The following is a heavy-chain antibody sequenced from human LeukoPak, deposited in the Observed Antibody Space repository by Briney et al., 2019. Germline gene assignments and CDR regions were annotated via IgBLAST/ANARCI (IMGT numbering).Heavy chain of an antibody. CDR1: GYTFTGYY. CDR2: ISAYNGNT. D-gene: IGHD3-10*01. J-gene: IGHJ6*03. CDR3: ARDPAGEARYYYTDV. V-gene: IGHV1-18*04. Sequence: ASVKVSCKASGYTFTGYYMHWVRQAPGQGLEWMGWISAYNGNTNYAQKFQGRVTMTTDTSTSTAYMELSSLRSEDTAVYYCARDPAGEARYYYTDVWGKGTTVTVSS.